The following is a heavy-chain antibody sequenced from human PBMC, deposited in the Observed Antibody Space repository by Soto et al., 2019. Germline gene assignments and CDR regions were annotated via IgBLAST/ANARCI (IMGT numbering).Heavy chain of an antibody. V-gene: IGHV1-8*01. CDR3: ARGRTRSNYASPNGY. CDR2: MNPNSGNT. CDR1: GYTFTSYD. J-gene: IGHJ4*02. D-gene: IGHD4-4*01. Sequence: GASVKVSCKASGYTFTSYDINWVRQATGQGLEWMGWMNPNSGNTGYAQEFQGRVTMTRNTSISTAYMELSSLRSEDTAVYYCARGRTRSNYASPNGYWGQGTLVTVSS.